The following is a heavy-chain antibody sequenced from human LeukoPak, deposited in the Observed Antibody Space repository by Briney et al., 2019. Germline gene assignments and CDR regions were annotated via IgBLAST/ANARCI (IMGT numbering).Heavy chain of an antibody. D-gene: IGHD2-2*01. Sequence: GGSLRLSCAASGFTFSSYTMNWVRQAPGKGLEWVSAISGRGANTYYADSVKGRFTISRDNSKNTLYMQMNSLRAEDTAVYYCAKAVVIVPTATPFDYWGQGTLVTVSS. CDR3: AKAVVIVPTATPFDY. J-gene: IGHJ4*02. CDR1: GFTFSSYT. V-gene: IGHV3-23*01. CDR2: ISGRGANT.